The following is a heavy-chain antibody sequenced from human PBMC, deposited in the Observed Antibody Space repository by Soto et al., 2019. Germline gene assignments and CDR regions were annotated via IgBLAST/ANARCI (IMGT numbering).Heavy chain of an antibody. Sequence: SQPLSLTCTVSGGSSIGRGYYCSWIHQPPGKGLEWIAYIHYSVITYYNPSLKSRVTISIDTSKNQFSLKLSSVTAADTAVYFCATYYFPSENYRHFDYWGQGTLVTVS. J-gene: IGHJ4*02. V-gene: IGHV4-30-4*01. D-gene: IGHD3-10*01. CDR1: GGSSIGRGYY. CDR2: IHYSVIT. CDR3: ATYYFPSENYRHFDY.